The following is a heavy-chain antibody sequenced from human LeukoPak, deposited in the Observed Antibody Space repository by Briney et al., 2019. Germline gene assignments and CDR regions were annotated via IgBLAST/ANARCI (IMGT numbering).Heavy chain of an antibody. CDR3: AKMKGHPLPKYYMDV. J-gene: IGHJ6*01. V-gene: IGHV3-23*01. Sequence: GGSLRLSCAASGFTFSGFAMRWVRRTPGRGLEWVSGISGSGDNTLYADSVKGRSTISRDNSKNTLYLEMNSLRAEDTAIYHRAKMKGHPLPKYYMDVWGQGTTVTVSS. CDR2: ISGSGDNT. CDR1: GFTFSGFA. D-gene: IGHD1-26*01.